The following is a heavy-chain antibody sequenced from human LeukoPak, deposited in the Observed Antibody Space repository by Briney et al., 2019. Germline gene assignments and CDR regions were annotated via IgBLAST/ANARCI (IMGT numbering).Heavy chain of an antibody. D-gene: IGHD6-19*01. CDR3: AGERGEEYSSGWYKRNYFDN. V-gene: IGHV4-4*07. CDR2: IYTSGST. J-gene: IGHJ4*02. CDR1: GGSISSYY. Sequence: SETLSLTCTVSGGSISSYYWSWIRQPAGKGLEWIGRIYTSGSTNYNPSLRSRVAISADMSKNQFSLKLTSVTGADTAVYYCAGERGEEYSSGWYKRNYFDNWGQGIRVTVSS.